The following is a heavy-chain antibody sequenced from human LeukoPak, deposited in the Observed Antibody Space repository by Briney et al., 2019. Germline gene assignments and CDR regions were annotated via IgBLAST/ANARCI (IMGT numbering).Heavy chain of an antibody. CDR3: ARLQSTHYFDY. CDR2: ISSSGSTI. J-gene: IGHJ4*02. Sequence: GGSLRLSCAASGFTFSDYYMTWIRQAPGKGLEWVSYISSSGSTIYYADSVKGRFTISRDNAKNSLYLQMNSLRAEDTAVYYCARLQSTHYFDYWGQGTLVTVSS. D-gene: IGHD2-2*01. CDR1: GFTFSDYY. V-gene: IGHV3-11*01.